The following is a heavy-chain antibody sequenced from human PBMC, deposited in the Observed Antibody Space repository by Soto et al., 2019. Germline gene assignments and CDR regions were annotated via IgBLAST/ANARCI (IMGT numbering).Heavy chain of an antibody. J-gene: IGHJ3*02. D-gene: IGHD2-2*01. CDR3: TTDSVVVVPAAIAFDI. CDR1: GFTFSSYA. V-gene: IGHV3-23*01. Sequence: PGGSLRLSCAASGFTFSSYAMSWVRQAPGKGLEWVSAISGSGGSTYYADSVKGRFTISRDNSKNTLYLQMNSLRAEDTAVYYCTTDSVVVVPAAIAFDIWGQGTMVTVSS. CDR2: ISGSGGST.